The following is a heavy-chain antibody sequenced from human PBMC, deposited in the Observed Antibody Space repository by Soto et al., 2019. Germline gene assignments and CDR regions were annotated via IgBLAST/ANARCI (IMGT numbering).Heavy chain of an antibody. Sequence: PGGSLRLSCAASGFSFSTYTMSWVRRAPGKGLEWVSAISGSGGSPSYADSVQGRFTISRDNPKKTLYLQMNSLRAEDTAVYYCAKARCTTSNCYAPDYWGQETLFTVSS. V-gene: IGHV3-23*01. CDR3: AKARCTTSNCYAPDY. CDR1: GFSFSTYT. D-gene: IGHD2-8*01. CDR2: ISGSGGSP. J-gene: IGHJ4*02.